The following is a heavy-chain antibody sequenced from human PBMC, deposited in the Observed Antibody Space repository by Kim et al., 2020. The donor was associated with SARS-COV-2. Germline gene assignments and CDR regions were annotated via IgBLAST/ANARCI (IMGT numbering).Heavy chain of an antibody. CDR1: GYSFTSYW. CDR3: ATREGGRGILTGYQFSPDAFDI. V-gene: IGHV5-51*01. CDR2: IYPGDSDT. D-gene: IGHD3-9*01. J-gene: IGHJ3*02. Sequence: GESLKISCKGSGYSFTSYWIGWVRQMPGKGLEWMGIIYPGDSDTRYSPSFQGQVTISADKSISTAYLQWSSLKASDTAMYYCATREGGRGILTGYQFSPDAFDIWGQGTMVTVSS.